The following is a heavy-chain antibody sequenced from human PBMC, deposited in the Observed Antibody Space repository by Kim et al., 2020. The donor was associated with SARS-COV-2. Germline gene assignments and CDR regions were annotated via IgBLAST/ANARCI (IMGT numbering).Heavy chain of an antibody. CDR3: AHSYMVRGVIITSDFDY. CDR1: GFSLSTSGVG. Sequence: SGPTLVNPTQTLTLTCTFSGFSLSTSGVGVGWIRQPQGKALEWLALIYWDDDKRYSPSLKSRLTITKDTSKNQVVLTMTNMDHVDTATQYCAHSYMVRGVIITSDFDYWGKETLVTVSS. V-gene: IGHV2-5*02. J-gene: IGHJ4*02. D-gene: IGHD3-10*01. CDR2: IYWDDDK.